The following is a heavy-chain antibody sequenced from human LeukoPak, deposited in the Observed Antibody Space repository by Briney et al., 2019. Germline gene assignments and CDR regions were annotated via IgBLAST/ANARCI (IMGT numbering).Heavy chain of an antibody. CDR3: AKVVPRETSIDY. CDR1: GFTFGDYA. Sequence: GGSLRLSCTASGFTFGDYAMTWVRQAPGKGLEWVANTKQDGSEKYYVDSVKGRFTISRDNAKNSLYLQMNTLRAEDPAVYYCAKVVPRETSIDYWGQGTLVTVSS. V-gene: IGHV3-7*01. D-gene: IGHD2-2*01. CDR2: TKQDGSEK. J-gene: IGHJ4*02.